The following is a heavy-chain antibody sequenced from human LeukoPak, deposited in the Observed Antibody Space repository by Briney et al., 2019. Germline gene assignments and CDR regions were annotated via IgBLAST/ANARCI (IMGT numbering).Heavy chain of an antibody. CDR1: GGSISSYD. CDR2: MYYSGST. D-gene: IGHD3-10*01. CDR3: ARSRYGSGSYFRRSGKNYYMDV. J-gene: IGHJ6*03. Sequence: SETLSLTCTVSGGSISSYDWSWIRQPPGKGLEWIGYMYYSGSTNYNPSLKSRVTISVDTSKNQFSLKLSSVTAADTAVYYCARSRYGSGSYFRRSGKNYYMDVWGKGTTVTVSS. V-gene: IGHV4-59*01.